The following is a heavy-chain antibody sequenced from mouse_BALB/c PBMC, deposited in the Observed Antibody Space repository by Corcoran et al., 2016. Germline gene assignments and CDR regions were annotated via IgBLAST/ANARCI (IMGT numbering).Heavy chain of an antibody. J-gene: IGHJ3*01. CDR3: ARGDGYGGFAY. D-gene: IGHD2-3*01. CDR1: GYTFTNYG. Sequence: QIQLVQSGPELKKPGETVKISCKASGYTFTNYGMNGVKQAPGKGLKWMGWINTYTGEPTYADDFKGRFAFSLETSASTAYLQINNLKNEDTATYFCARGDGYGGFAYWGQGTLVTVSA. CDR2: INTYTGEP. V-gene: IGHV9-3-1*01.